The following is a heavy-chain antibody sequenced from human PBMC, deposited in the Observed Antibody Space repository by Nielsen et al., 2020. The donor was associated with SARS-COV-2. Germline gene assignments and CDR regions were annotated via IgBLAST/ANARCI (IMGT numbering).Heavy chain of an antibody. CDR2: ISSNGGST. D-gene: IGHD1-26*01. V-gene: IGHV3-64D*09. CDR3: ASSEGGSYLVY. Sequence: GESLKISCSASGFTFSSYAMHWVRQAPGKGLESVSAISSNGGSTYYADSVKGRFTISRDNSKNMLYLQMSSLRAEDTAVYYCASSEGGSYLVYWGQGTLVTVSS. CDR1: GFTFSSYA. J-gene: IGHJ4*02.